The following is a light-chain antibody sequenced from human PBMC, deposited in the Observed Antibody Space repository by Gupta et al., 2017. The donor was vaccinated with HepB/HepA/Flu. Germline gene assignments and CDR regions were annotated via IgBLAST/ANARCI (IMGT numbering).Light chain of an antibody. J-gene: IGKJ1*01. Sequence: DIQVTQSPSSLSASVGDRVSITCRASQRISNYLNWYQQKPGRAPNLLIYETSNLQTGVPSRFSGSGSGTDFTLTISSLRPEDFATYYCQQSYSYPWTFGQWTKVEIK. CDR1: QRISNY. V-gene: IGKV1-39*01. CDR2: ETS. CDR3: QQSYSYPWT.